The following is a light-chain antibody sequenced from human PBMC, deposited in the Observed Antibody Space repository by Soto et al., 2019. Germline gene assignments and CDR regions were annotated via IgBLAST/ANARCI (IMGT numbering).Light chain of an antibody. Sequence: QSALTQPASVSGSPGQSITISCTGTSSDVGDYNYVSWYQQHPGKAPKLMIYEVSNRPSGVSDRFSGSESGNTASLTISGLQAEDEADYFCGSFTTSRIWVFGGGTKVTVL. CDR3: GSFTTSRIWV. V-gene: IGLV2-14*01. CDR1: SSDVGDYNY. J-gene: IGLJ3*02. CDR2: EVS.